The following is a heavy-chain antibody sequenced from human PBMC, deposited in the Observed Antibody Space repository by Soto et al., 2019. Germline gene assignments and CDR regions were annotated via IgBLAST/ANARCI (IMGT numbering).Heavy chain of an antibody. CDR1: GFSISSGYY. Sequence: PSETLSLTCAVSGFSISSGYYCGWIRQPPGQGLEWIGSIYHSGSAYHNPSLKSRVTISVDTSKNQFSLKLTSVTAADTAVYYCARGGKAAAGSYNWFDPWGQGTLVTVSS. CDR3: ARGGKAAAGSYNWFDP. D-gene: IGHD6-13*01. J-gene: IGHJ5*02. CDR2: IYHSGSA. V-gene: IGHV4-38-2*01.